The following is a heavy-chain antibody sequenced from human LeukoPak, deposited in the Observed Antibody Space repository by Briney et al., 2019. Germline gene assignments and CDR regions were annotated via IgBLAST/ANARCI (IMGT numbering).Heavy chain of an antibody. J-gene: IGHJ4*02. CDR2: VFYTGST. Sequence: SETLSLTCTVSGDSISPYYWSWIRQPPGGGLEWIGYVFYTGSTNYNPSLKSRVTISVDTSRNQFSLKLTSVTAADTAVYFCARTRSGYSTLGYWGQGTLVTVSS. V-gene: IGHV4-59*01. CDR1: GDSISPYY. D-gene: IGHD1-26*01. CDR3: ARTRSGYSTLGY.